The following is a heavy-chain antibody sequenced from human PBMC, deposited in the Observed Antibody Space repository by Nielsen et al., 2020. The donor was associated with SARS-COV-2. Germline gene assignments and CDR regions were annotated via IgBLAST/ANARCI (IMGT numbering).Heavy chain of an antibody. CDR2: IYHSGST. CDR1: GGSISSSNW. J-gene: IGHJ6*02. V-gene: IGHV4-4*02. Sequence: SETLSLTCAVSGGSISSSNWWSWVRQPPGKGLEWIGEIYHSGSTNYNPSLKSRVTISVDKSKNQFSLKLSSVTAADTAVYYCARDLSGSGWYDYYYGMDVWGQGTTVTVSS. CDR3: ARDLSGSGWYDYYYGMDV. D-gene: IGHD6-25*01.